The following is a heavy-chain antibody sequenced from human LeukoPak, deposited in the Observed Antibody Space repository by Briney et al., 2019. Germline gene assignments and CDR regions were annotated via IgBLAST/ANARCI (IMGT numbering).Heavy chain of an antibody. J-gene: IGHJ6*02. V-gene: IGHV1-18*01. Sequence: ASVKVSCKASGYTFTSYGISWVRQAPGQGLEWMGWISAYNGNTNYAQKLQGRVTMTTDTSTSTAYMELRSLRSDDTAVYYCARDYGIAVAGFFSVGGFRMDVWGQGITVTVSS. CDR1: GYTFTSYG. D-gene: IGHD6-19*01. CDR2: ISAYNGNT. CDR3: ARDYGIAVAGFFSVGGFRMDV.